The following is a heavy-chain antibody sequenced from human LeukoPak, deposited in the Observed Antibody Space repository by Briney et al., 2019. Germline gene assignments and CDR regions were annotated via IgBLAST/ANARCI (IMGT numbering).Heavy chain of an antibody. D-gene: IGHD1-14*01. CDR1: EFTVSSNY. J-gene: IGHJ6*02. CDR2: IYSGGST. V-gene: IGHV3-66*01. CDR3: ASRYEGASYYYHGMDV. Sequence: GGSLRLSCAASEFTVSSNYMSWVRQAPGKGLEWVSIIYSGGSTYYADSMKGRFTISRDNSKNTLYLHMNSLRAEDTAMYYCASRYEGASYYYHGMDVWGQGTTVTVSS.